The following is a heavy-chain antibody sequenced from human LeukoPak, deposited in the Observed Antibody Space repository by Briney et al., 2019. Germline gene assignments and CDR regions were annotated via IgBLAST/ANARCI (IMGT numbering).Heavy chain of an antibody. V-gene: IGHV3-21*01. CDR2: ISGSSSYI. CDR3: ARDFHDYFP. CDR1: GFPFSSYS. D-gene: IGHD3-16*01. Sequence: PGGSLSLSCAASGFPFSSYSMNWGRQAPGKGLEWVSSISGSSSYIYYADSVKGRFTISRDNAKNTLYLQMNSLRAEDTAVYYCARDFHDYFPWGQGTLVSVSS. J-gene: IGHJ5*02.